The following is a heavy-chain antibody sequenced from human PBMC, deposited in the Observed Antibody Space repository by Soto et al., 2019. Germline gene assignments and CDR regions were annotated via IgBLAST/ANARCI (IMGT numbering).Heavy chain of an antibody. CDR3: AREGGVGATTGWD. Sequence: QVQLVQSGAEVKKPGSSVKVSCKASGGTFSSYAISWVRQAPGQGLEWMGGIIPIFGTANYAQKFQGRVTITADISTSTANMGLRRLRSGDTALYYCAREGGVGATTGWDWGQGTLVTVSS. CDR2: IIPIFGTA. D-gene: IGHD1-26*01. J-gene: IGHJ4*02. CDR1: GGTFSSYA. V-gene: IGHV1-69*06.